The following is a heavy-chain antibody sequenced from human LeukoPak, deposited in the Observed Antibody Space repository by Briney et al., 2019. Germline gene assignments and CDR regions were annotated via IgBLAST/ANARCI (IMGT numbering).Heavy chain of an antibody. CDR1: GYSISSGYY. Sequence: SETLSLTCTVSGYSISSGYYWGWIRPPPGKGLEWIGSIYHSGSTYYNPSLKSRVTISVDKSKNQFSLKLSSVTAADTAVYYCARQVSSYYLDYWGQGTLVTVSS. D-gene: IGHD1-26*01. CDR2: IYHSGST. J-gene: IGHJ4*02. V-gene: IGHV4-38-2*02. CDR3: ARQVSSYYLDY.